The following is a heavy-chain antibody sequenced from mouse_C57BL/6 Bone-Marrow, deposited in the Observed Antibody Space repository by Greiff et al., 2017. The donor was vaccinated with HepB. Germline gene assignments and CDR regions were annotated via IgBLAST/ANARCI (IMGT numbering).Heavy chain of an antibody. D-gene: IGHD2-3*01. J-gene: IGHJ3*01. CDR2: IDPSDSET. Sequence: VQLQQPGAELVRPGSSVKLSCKASGYTFTSYWMHWAKQRPIQGLEWIGNIDPSDSETHYNQKFKDKATLTVDKSSSTAYMQLSSLTSEDSAVYYCARGGYWAWFAYWGQGTLVTVSA. CDR1: GYTFTSYW. V-gene: IGHV1-52*01. CDR3: ARGGYWAWFAY.